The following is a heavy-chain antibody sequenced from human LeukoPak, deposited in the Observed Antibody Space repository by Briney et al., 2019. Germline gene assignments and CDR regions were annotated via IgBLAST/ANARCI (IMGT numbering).Heavy chain of an antibody. V-gene: IGHV1-2*02. CDR2: INPDSGAT. Sequence: ASVKVSCKASGYTFSAYFLHWVRQAPGQGLEWMGWINPDSGATNYAQKLQGRVTMTTDTSTSTAYMELRSLRSDDTAVYYCARDSTRTDYSNYDWSQGTLVTVSS. CDR1: GYTFSAYF. CDR3: ARDSTRTDYSNYD. J-gene: IGHJ4*02. D-gene: IGHD4-11*01.